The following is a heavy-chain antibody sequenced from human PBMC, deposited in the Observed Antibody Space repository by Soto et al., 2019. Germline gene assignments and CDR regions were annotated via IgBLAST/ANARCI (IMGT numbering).Heavy chain of an antibody. Sequence: QVQLVQSGAEVKKPGASVKVSCKASGYTFTTYDINWVRQAPGQGLEWMGWMNPNSGSTGYTQKFQGRVSMTRDTPISTAYMELSSLTSEDTAIYYCARSVRTSSLWEFWGQGTLVTVSS. CDR2: MNPNSGST. D-gene: IGHD6-13*01. J-gene: IGHJ4*02. CDR3: ARSVRTSSLWEF. V-gene: IGHV1-8*01. CDR1: GYTFTTYD.